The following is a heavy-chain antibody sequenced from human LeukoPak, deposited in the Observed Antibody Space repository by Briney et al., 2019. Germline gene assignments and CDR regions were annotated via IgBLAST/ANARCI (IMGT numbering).Heavy chain of an antibody. CDR1: GFTFSSYW. CDR2: IKQDGSEK. D-gene: IGHD3-9*01. Sequence: PGGSLGLSCAASGFTFSSYWMSWVRQAPGKGLEWVANIKQDGSEKYYVDSVKGRFTISRDNAKNSLYLQMNSLRAEDTAVYYCARDLAEHYDILTGYYFVDYWGQGTLVTVSS. J-gene: IGHJ4*02. CDR3: ARDLAEHYDILTGYYFVDY. V-gene: IGHV3-7*03.